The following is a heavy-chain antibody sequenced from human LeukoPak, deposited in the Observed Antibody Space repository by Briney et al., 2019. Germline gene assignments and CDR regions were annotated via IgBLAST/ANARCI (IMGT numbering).Heavy chain of an antibody. J-gene: IGHJ4*02. CDR2: ISSNGGST. CDR1: GFTFSSYA. Sequence: PGGSLRLSCAASGFTFSSYAMHWVRRAPGKGLEYVSAISSNGGSTYYANSVKGRFTISRDNSENTLYLQVGSLRAEDMAVYYCARGRPYFDYWGQGTLVTVSS. CDR3: ARGRPYFDY. V-gene: IGHV3-64*01.